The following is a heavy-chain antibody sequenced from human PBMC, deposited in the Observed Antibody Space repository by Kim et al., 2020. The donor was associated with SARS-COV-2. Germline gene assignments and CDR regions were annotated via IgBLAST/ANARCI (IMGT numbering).Heavy chain of an antibody. Sequence: GESLKISCKGSGYSFTSYWISWVRQMPGKGLEWMGRIDPSDSYTNYSPSFQGHVTISADKSISTAYLQWSSLKASDTAMYYCASPAPYGDYGSYGMDVWGQGTTVTVSS. CDR2: IDPSDSYT. V-gene: IGHV5-10-1*01. CDR1: GYSFTSYW. J-gene: IGHJ6*02. D-gene: IGHD4-17*01. CDR3: ASPAPYGDYGSYGMDV.